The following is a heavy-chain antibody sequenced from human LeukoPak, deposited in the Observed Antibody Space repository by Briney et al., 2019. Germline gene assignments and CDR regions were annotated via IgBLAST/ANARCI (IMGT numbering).Heavy chain of an antibody. V-gene: IGHV4-31*03. D-gene: IGHD2-15*01. Sequence: SETLSLTCTVSGGSISSGGYSWSWIRQHPGKGLEWIGYIYYSGSTYYNPSLKSRVTISVDTSKNQFSLKLSSVAAADTAVYYWARVYWASSSRLFDFWGQGTRVTVSS. CDR3: ARVYWASSSRLFDF. CDR1: GGSISSGGYS. J-gene: IGHJ3*01. CDR2: IYYSGST.